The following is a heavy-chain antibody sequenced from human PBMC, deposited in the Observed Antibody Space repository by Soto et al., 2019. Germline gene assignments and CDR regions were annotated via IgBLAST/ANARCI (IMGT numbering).Heavy chain of an antibody. CDR3: ARDLEFRDGNISHLDY. Sequence: SVKVSCKASGGTFRNHVFNWVRQAPGQGLEWMGGIIPIIGTPNYAQKFQGRVTITADAPTNTVYLDVSSLRSQDTAVYYCARDLEFRDGNISHLDYWGQ. D-gene: IGHD3-10*01. V-gene: IGHV1-69*13. CDR1: GGTFRNHV. J-gene: IGHJ4*02. CDR2: IIPIIGTP.